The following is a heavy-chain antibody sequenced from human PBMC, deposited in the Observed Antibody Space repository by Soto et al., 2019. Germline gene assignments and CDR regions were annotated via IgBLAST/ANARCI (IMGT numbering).Heavy chain of an antibody. CDR2: IYYSGST. CDR1: GGSISSGGYY. J-gene: IGHJ4*02. D-gene: IGHD1-26*01. CDR3: ATVGAYYPYYFDY. V-gene: IGHV4-31*03. Sequence: PSETLSLTCTVSGGSISSGGYYWSWIRQHLGKGLEWIGYIYYSGSTYYNPSLKSRVTISVDTSKNQFSLKLSSVTAADTAVYYCATVGAYYPYYFDYWGQGTQVTVSS.